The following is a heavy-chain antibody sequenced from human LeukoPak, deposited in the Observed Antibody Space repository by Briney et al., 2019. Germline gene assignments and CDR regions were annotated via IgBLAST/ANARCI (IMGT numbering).Heavy chain of an antibody. CDR1: GFSFSISG. V-gene: IGHV3-48*04. CDR2: ISGSSSVI. D-gene: IGHD1-14*01. Sequence: GGSLRLSCAASGFSFSISGMNWVRQAPGKGLEWVSYISGSSSVIYYADSVKGRFSISRDNAKNSLYLQMNSLRAEDTAIYYCARDAMTYHGAYDYWGQGTLVTVSS. J-gene: IGHJ4*02. CDR3: ARDAMTYHGAYDY.